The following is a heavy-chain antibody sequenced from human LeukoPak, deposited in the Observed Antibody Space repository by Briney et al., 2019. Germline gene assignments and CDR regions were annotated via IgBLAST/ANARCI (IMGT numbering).Heavy chain of an antibody. Sequence: GRSLRLSCAASGFNFGDFGMHWVRQAPGKGLEWVSGINWNSGSIAYGDSVKGRFTISRDNSKNTLYLQMNSLRAEDTAVYYCARDPNGDYIGAFDFRGQGTMVTVSS. CDR2: INWNSGSI. J-gene: IGHJ3*01. D-gene: IGHD4-17*01. CDR3: ARDPNGDYIGAFDF. CDR1: GFNFGDFG. V-gene: IGHV3-9*01.